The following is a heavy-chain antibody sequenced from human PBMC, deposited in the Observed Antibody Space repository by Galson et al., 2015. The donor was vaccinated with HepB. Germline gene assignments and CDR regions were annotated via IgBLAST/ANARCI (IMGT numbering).Heavy chain of an antibody. D-gene: IGHD3-16*01. J-gene: IGHJ6*03. CDR1: GSSFTSYW. CDR2: IYPGDSDT. CDR3: ARHYVAREGGYYYYYMDF. Sequence: SGAEVKKPGESLKISCKGSGSSFTSYWIGWVRQMPGKGLEWMGIIYPGDSDTRYSPSFQGQVTISADKSISTAYLQWSSLKASDTAMYYCARHYVAREGGYYYYYMDFWGKGTTVTVSS. V-gene: IGHV5-51*01.